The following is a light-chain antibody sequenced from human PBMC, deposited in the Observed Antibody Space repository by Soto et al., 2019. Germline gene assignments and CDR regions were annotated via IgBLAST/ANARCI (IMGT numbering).Light chain of an antibody. CDR2: DAS. Sequence: DIQMTQSPSTLSASVGDRVTITCRASQSISSWLAWYQQKPGKAPKLLIYDASSLESGVPSRFSGSGSGTEFTLTISSLQPDDLATYYCQQYNSYSQFTFDPGTKVDIK. CDR3: QQYNSYSQFT. CDR1: QSISSW. V-gene: IGKV1-5*01. J-gene: IGKJ3*01.